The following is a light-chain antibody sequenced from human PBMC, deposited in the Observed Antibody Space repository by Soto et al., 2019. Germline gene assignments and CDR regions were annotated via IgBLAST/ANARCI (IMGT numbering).Light chain of an antibody. CDR1: QSVSSSY. J-gene: IGKJ4*01. V-gene: IGKV3-20*01. CDR3: QQYGSSPLT. CDR2: GAS. Sequence: EIMFSQSLCTLSLSPGERATLSCRASQSVSSSYLAWYQQKPGQAPRLLIYGASSRATGIPDRFSGSGSGTDFTLTISRLEPEDFAVYYCQQYGSSPLTFGGGTKVDIK.